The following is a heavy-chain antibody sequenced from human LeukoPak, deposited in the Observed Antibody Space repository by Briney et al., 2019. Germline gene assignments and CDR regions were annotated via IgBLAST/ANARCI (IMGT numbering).Heavy chain of an antibody. CDR3: ARDGGSSGWHHFDY. Sequence: PGGSLRLSCAASGFTFNSYSMNWVRQAPGKGLEGVSSISSSSSYIYYAYSVKVPFTIYRDNANNPLYLQMNSLRAEDTAVYYCARDGGSSGWHHFDYWGQGTLVTVSS. CDR1: GFTFNSYS. D-gene: IGHD6-19*01. J-gene: IGHJ4*02. V-gene: IGHV3-21*01. CDR2: ISSSSSYI.